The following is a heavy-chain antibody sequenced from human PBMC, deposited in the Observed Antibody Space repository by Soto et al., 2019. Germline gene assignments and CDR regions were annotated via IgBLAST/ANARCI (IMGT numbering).Heavy chain of an antibody. CDR1: GGSFSGYY. D-gene: IGHD6-13*01. V-gene: IGHV4-34*01. CDR2: INHSGST. CDR3: ARRNSSSWYLKLLWFDP. J-gene: IGHJ5*02. Sequence: SETLSLTCAVYGGSFSGYYWSWIRQPPGKGLEWIGEINHSGSTNYNPSLKSRVTISVDTSKNQFSLKLSSVTAADTAVYYCARRNSSSWYLKLLWFDPWGQGTLVTVSS.